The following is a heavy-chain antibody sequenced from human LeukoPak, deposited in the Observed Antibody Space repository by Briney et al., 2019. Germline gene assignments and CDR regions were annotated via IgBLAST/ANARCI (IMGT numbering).Heavy chain of an antibody. CDR2: ISGRGSNT. CDR3: AKTYYYDSSGYSDY. Sequence: GSLRLSCVASGFTFDNYGMSWVRQAPGKGLEWVSAISGRGSNTYYTDSVKGRFTISRDNPKNTLYLQMNNLRAEDTAVYYCAKTYYYDSSGYSDYWGQGTLVTVSS. V-gene: IGHV3-23*01. CDR1: GFTFDNYG. D-gene: IGHD3-22*01. J-gene: IGHJ4*02.